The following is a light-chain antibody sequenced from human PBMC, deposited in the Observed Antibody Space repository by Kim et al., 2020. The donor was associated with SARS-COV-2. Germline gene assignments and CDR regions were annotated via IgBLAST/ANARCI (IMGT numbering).Light chain of an antibody. CDR1: QSVSIY. CDR2: DAS. J-gene: IGKJ4*01. CDR3: KQSNKWQSN. V-gene: IGKV3-11*01. Sequence: EIVLTQSPATLSLSPGERATLSCRASQSVSIYLAWYQQKPGQTPRLLIYDASNTANGIPARFTGSGSGTDFSRTISSQEPEDFGVYYGKQSNKWQSNFGGGNKEDIK.